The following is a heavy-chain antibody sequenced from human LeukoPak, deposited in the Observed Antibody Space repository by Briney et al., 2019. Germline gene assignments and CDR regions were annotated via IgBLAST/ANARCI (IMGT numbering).Heavy chain of an antibody. CDR2: IYTSGST. V-gene: IGHV4-61*02. D-gene: IGHD3-22*01. CDR3: ASSLYYYDSSGYYSDAFDI. J-gene: IGHJ3*02. CDR1: GGSISSGSYY. Sequence: ASQTLSLTCTVSGGSISSGSYYWSWTRQPAGKGLEWIVRIYTSGSTNYNPSLKSRVTISVDTSKNQFSLKLSSVTAADTAVYYCASSLYYYDSSGYYSDAFDIWGQGTMVTVSS.